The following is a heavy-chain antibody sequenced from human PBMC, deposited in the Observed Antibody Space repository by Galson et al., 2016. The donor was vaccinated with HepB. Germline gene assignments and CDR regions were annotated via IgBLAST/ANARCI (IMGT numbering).Heavy chain of an antibody. Sequence: SLRLSCAASGFTFSSHNMNWVRQAPGKGLEWVSSICFSGRDRYYADSVKGRFTISRYNAEDSLFLQMNRLRAEATALYYCARESSAALFDSWGQGTLVTVSS. CDR3: ARESSAALFDS. D-gene: IGHD6-19*01. V-gene: IGHV3-21*01. CDR2: ICFSGRDR. CDR1: GFTFSSHN. J-gene: IGHJ4*02.